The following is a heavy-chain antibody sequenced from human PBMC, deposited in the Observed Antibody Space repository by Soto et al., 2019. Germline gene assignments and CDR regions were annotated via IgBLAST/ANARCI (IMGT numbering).Heavy chain of an antibody. CDR1: GFTFSSYA. J-gene: IGHJ4*02. Sequence: QVQLVESGGGVVQPGRSLRLSCAASGFTFSSYAMHWVRQAPGKGLEWVAVISYDGSNKYYADSVKGRFTISRDNSKNTLYLQMNSLRAEDTAVYYCARSQGGYYGSGGFYDYWSQVSLVTVSS. V-gene: IGHV3-30-3*01. CDR2: ISYDGSNK. CDR3: ARSQGGYYGSGGFYDY. D-gene: IGHD3-10*01.